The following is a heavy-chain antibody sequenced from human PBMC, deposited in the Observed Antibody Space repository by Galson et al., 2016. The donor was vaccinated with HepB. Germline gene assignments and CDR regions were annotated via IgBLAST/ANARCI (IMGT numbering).Heavy chain of an antibody. D-gene: IGHD2-15*01. CDR2: ISGSGVNT. J-gene: IGHJ4*02. Sequence: SLRLSCAPSGFTFSGYAMSWVRQAPGKGLEWVSAISGSGVNTYYIDSVKGRFTISRDNSKNTLYLEMNSLRAEDTAVYFCAKDRGMGGGSCFEYWGQGTLVTVSS. CDR3: AKDRGMGGGSCFEY. CDR1: GFTFSGYA. V-gene: IGHV3-23*01.